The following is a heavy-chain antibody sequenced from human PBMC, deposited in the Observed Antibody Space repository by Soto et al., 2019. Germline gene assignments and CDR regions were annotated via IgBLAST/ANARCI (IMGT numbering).Heavy chain of an antibody. D-gene: IGHD6-19*01. V-gene: IGHV4-39*02. J-gene: IGHJ4*02. CDR3: ARGLAYDRPITVAEPFDS. CDR1: GGSINSSSYF. CDR2: IYYSGST. Sequence: SETLSLTCSVSGGSINSSSYFWGWVRQPPGKGLEWIGSIYYSGSTYYNPSLRSRVTISVDTSKNHVSLKLSSATAADSATYFCARGLAYDRPITVAEPFDSWGQGTLVTVSS.